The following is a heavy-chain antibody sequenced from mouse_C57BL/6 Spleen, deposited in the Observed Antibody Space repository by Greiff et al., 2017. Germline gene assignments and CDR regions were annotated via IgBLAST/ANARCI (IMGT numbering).Heavy chain of an antibody. J-gene: IGHJ3*01. V-gene: IGHV14-4*01. CDR1: GFNINNDY. D-gene: IGHD1-1*01. Sequence: VQLKQSGAELVRPGASVKLSCTASGFNINNDYMHWVKQRPEQGLEWIGRIDPENGDTEYASRFQGKATLTADTSSNTAYLQLSSLPSDDSAVYYCTTRAYYGRLFAYWGQGTLVTVSA. CDR3: TTRAYYGRLFAY. CDR2: IDPENGDT.